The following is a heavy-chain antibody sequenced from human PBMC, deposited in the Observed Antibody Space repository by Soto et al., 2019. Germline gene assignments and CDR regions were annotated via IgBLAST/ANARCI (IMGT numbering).Heavy chain of an antibody. CDR2: IYSSGNT. Sequence: QVQLQESGPGLVKPSQTLSLTCTVSGGSISSDTYYWNWIRQHPGKGLEWIGCIYSSGNTFYKPSLRSRLAISLDTSRNQLSLRLTSVTAADTAVYYCSREHMDSDTYLDGMDVWGQGTLVTVSS. D-gene: IGHD2-15*01. CDR3: SREHMDSDTYLDGMDV. CDR1: GGSISSDTYY. J-gene: IGHJ6*02. V-gene: IGHV4-31*03.